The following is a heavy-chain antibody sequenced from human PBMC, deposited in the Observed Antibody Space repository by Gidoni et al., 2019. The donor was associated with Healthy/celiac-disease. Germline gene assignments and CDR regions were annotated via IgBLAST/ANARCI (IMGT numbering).Heavy chain of an antibody. Sequence: QVQLQESGPGLVKPSGTLSLTCAVSGGSISSSNWWSWVRQPPGKGLEWIGEIYHSGSTNYNPSLKGRVTISVDKSKNQFSLKLSSVTAADTAVYYCARDRRAIFGVVSHFDYWGQGTLVTVSS. CDR1: GGSISSSNW. D-gene: IGHD3-3*01. CDR2: IYHSGST. V-gene: IGHV4-4*02. J-gene: IGHJ4*02. CDR3: ARDRRAIFGVVSHFDY.